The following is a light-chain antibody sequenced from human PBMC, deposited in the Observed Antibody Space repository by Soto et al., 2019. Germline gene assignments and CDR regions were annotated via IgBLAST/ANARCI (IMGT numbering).Light chain of an antibody. CDR1: SGSIAINY. J-gene: IGLJ3*02. CDR3: QSYDSSNHWV. V-gene: IGLV6-57*03. Sequence: NFMLTQPHSVSESPGKTVPISFTRSSGSIAINYVQWYQQRPGSDPTTVIYEDKQRPAGVPDRFSGSIDSSSNSASLTISGLKTEDEDDYYCQSYDSSNHWVFGGGTKLTVL. CDR2: EDK.